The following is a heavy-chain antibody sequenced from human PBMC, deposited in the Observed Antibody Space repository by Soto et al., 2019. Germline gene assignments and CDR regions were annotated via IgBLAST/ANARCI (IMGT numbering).Heavy chain of an antibody. Sequence: SETLSLTCTVSGGSISSGDYYWSWIRQPPGKGLEWIGYIYYSGSTYYDPSLKSRVTISVDTSKNQFSLKLSSVTAADTAVYYCARGPPFDYYDSSYFDYWGQGTLVTVSS. V-gene: IGHV4-30-4*01. J-gene: IGHJ4*02. D-gene: IGHD3-22*01. CDR3: ARGPPFDYYDSSYFDY. CDR2: IYYSGST. CDR1: GGSISSGDYY.